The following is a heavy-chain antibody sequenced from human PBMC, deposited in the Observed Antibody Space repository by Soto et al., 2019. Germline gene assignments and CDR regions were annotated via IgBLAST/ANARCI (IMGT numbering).Heavy chain of an antibody. D-gene: IGHD4-17*01. J-gene: IGHJ4*02. Sequence: PSETLSLTCTVSGASIITDNYFWVWIRQSPRRGLELIGSISYSGRTYDNPSLQSRVTISIDASKNQISLKLTSVTTADTAVYYCARRRASDYGGNHHPYYFDRWGQGALVTVSS. CDR2: ISYSGRT. CDR3: ARRRASDYGGNHHPYYFDR. CDR1: GASIITDNYF. V-gene: IGHV4-39*01.